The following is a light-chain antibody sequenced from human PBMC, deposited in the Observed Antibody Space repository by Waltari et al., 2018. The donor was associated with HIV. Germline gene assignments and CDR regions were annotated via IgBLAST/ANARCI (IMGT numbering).Light chain of an antibody. CDR3: NSYTSTSTLV. J-gene: IGLJ1*01. Sequence: QSALPQPASVSGSPEQPINISCAGTSSDLGGYNYVSWYQHQPGKAPRLMMYDVSNRPSGVSDRFSGSKSGNTASLTISGLQADDEADYYCNSYTSTSTLVFGTGTKVTVL. CDR2: DVS. CDR1: SSDLGGYNY. V-gene: IGLV2-14*03.